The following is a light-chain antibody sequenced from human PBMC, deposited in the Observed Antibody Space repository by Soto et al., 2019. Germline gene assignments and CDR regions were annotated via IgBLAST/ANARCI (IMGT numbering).Light chain of an antibody. CDR2: SNN. CDR1: SFNVGGNT. CDR3: ATWEDSLNGVV. V-gene: IGLV1-44*01. Sequence: QSVLTQPPSASGTPGQRGTISCSGSSFNVGGNTVNWYQQVTGTAPKFLINSNNQRPSGVPDRFSGYKSGTSASLAISGLQSEDEADYYCATWEDSLNGVVFGGGTKLTVL. J-gene: IGLJ2*01.